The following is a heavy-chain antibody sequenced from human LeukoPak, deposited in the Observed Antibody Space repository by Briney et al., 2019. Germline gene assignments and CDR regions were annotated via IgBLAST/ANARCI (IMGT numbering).Heavy chain of an antibody. D-gene: IGHD3-22*01. Sequence: GGSLRLSCAASGFTFSSYWMSWVRQAPGKGREGMANIKKEGGEKYYVDSVKGRFTISRDNAKNSLYLQMNSLRAEDTAVYYCARDSTFRYDSSGYYLARAFDIWGQGTMVTVSS. J-gene: IGHJ3*02. V-gene: IGHV3-7*03. CDR3: ARDSTFRYDSSGYYLARAFDI. CDR2: IKKEGGEK. CDR1: GFTFSSYW.